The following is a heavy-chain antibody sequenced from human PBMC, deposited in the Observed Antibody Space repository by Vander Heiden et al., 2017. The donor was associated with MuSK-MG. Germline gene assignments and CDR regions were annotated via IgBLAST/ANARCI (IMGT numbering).Heavy chain of an antibody. V-gene: IGHV3-30-3*01. Sequence: QVQLVESGGGVVQPGRSLRLSCAASGFTFSSYAMHWVRQAPGKGLEWVAVISYDGSNKYYADSVKGRFTISRDNSKNTLYLQMNSLRAEDTAVYYCARGVPGITMVRGVIIPFDPWGQGTLVTVSS. CDR1: GFTFSSYA. J-gene: IGHJ5*02. D-gene: IGHD3-10*01. CDR2: ISYDGSNK. CDR3: ARGVPGITMVRGVIIPFDP.